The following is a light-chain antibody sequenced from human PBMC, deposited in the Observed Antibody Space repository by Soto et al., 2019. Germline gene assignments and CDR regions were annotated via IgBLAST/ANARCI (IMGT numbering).Light chain of an antibody. J-gene: IGLJ1*01. CDR2: DVY. Sequence: SVSGSPGQSIAISCIGVRTDGDGHDYVSWYQQHPGQAPQLIIYDVYNRLSGVSVRSSGSKSGNTASLVISGLQAEDEADYFCTSYTASSPFYVFGAGTKVTVL. CDR1: RTDGDGHDY. CDR3: TSYTASSPFYV. V-gene: IGLV2-14*03.